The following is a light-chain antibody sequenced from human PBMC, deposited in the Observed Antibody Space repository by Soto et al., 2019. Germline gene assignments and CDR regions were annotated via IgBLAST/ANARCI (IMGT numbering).Light chain of an antibody. CDR2: GAS. V-gene: IGKV3-20*01. Sequence: EIVLTQSPGTLSLALGERATLSCRASQSVTNNYLAWYQQKLGQAPRLLIYGASTRAAGISDRFSGSGSGTDFTLTISRLEPEDLAVYYCQQYADSPPATFGGGTKVEIK. J-gene: IGKJ4*01. CDR1: QSVTNNY. CDR3: QQYADSPPAT.